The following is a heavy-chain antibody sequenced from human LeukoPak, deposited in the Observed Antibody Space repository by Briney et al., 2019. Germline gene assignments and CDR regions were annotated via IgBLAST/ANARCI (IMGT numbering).Heavy chain of an antibody. D-gene: IGHD1-26*01. V-gene: IGHV4-4*09. CDR3: ARFYSGSYQENRFDP. J-gene: IGHJ5*02. CDR1: GGSISSYY. Sequence: SETLSLTCTVSGGSISSYYWSWIRQPPGKGLEWIGYIYTSGSTNYNPSLKSRVTISVDTSKNQSSLKLSSVTAADTAVYYCARFYSGSYQENRFDPWGQRTLVTVSS. CDR2: IYTSGST.